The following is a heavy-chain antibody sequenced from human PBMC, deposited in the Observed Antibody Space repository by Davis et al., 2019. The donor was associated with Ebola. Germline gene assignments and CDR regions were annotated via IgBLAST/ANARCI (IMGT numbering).Heavy chain of an antibody. CDR2: IYYSGST. V-gene: IGHV4-59*01. D-gene: IGHD3-22*01. CDR3: ARLAYYYDSSGYYGRGGFDY. CDR1: AFSFSSYY. Sequence: SETLSLTCTVSAFSFSSYYWSWIRQPPGKGLEWIGYIYYSGSTNYNPSLKSRVTISVDTSKNQFSLNLSSVTAADTAVYYCARLAYYYDSSGYYGRGGFDYWGQGTLVTVPS. J-gene: IGHJ4*02.